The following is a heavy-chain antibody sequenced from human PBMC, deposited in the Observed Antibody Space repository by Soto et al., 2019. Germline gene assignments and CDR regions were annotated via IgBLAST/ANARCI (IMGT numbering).Heavy chain of an antibody. CDR1: GGRSADHC. V-gene: IGHV5-51*01. J-gene: IGHJ6*02. CDR2: IYPGDSDT. D-gene: IGHD2-8*01. CDR3: ARHWEFTDGVCDSYYYHGMDI. Sequence: RISCNAAGGRSADHCSGWVSTMQGECLEWMVIIYPGDSDTSYSPSFQGQVTISADKSISTVYLQWSSLRASDTAMYYCARHWEFTDGVCDSYYYHGMDIPGQRPMVTVSS.